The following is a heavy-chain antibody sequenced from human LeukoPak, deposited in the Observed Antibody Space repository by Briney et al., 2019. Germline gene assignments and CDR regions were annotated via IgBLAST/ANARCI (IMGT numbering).Heavy chain of an antibody. Sequence: AASVKVSCKASGYTFTGYYMHWVRQAPGQGLEWMGGIIPIFGTANYAQKFQGRVTITADESTSTAYMELSSLRSEDTAVYYCAIGSSSPNFGYYGMDVWGQGTTVTVSS. CDR2: IIPIFGTA. D-gene: IGHD6-13*01. J-gene: IGHJ6*02. V-gene: IGHV1-69*13. CDR3: AIGSSSPNFGYYGMDV. CDR1: GYTFTGYY.